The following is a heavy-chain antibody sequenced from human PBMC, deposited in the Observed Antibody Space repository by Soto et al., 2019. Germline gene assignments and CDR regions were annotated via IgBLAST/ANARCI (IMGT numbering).Heavy chain of an antibody. Sequence: SETLSLTCAVYGGSFSGYYWSWIRQPPGKGLEWIGEINHSGSTNYNPSLKSRVTISVDTSKNQFSLKLSSVTAADTAVYYCARGGDVVVPYGMDVWGQGTTVTVSS. D-gene: IGHD2-2*01. J-gene: IGHJ6*02. V-gene: IGHV4-34*01. CDR2: INHSGST. CDR3: ARGGDVVVPYGMDV. CDR1: GGSFSGYY.